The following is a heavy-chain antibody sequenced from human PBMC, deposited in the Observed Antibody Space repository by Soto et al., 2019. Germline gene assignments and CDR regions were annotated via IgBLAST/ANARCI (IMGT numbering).Heavy chain of an antibody. J-gene: IGHJ4*02. V-gene: IGHV3-48*03. CDR2: ISSSGSTI. D-gene: IGHD5-18*01. Sequence: EVQLVESGGGLVQPGGSLRLSCAASGFTFSSYEMNWVRQAPGKGLEWVSYISSSGSTIYYADSVKGRFTISRDNAKNSLDLQMNSLRAEDTAVYYCARLGWIPDPDYWGQGTLVTVSS. CDR1: GFTFSSYE. CDR3: ARLGWIPDPDY.